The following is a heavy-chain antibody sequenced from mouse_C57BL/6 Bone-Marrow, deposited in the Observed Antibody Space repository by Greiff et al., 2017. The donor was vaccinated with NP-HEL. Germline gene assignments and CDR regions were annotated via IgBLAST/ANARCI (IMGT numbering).Heavy chain of an antibody. CDR2: IYPGSGNT. D-gene: IGHD3-1*01. Sequence: VQLQQSGPELVKPGASVKISCKASGYSFTSYYIHWVKQRPGQGLEWIGWIYPGSGNTKYNEKFKGKATLTADPSSSTAYMQLSSLTSEDSAVYYCARSPPQDYAMDYWGQGTSVTVSA. CDR3: ARSPPQDYAMDY. V-gene: IGHV1-66*01. CDR1: GYSFTSYY. J-gene: IGHJ4*01.